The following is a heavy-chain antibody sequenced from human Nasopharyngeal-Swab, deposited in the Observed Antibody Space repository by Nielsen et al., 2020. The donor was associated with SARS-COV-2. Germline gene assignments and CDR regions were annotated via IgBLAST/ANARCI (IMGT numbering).Heavy chain of an antibody. CDR2: ISGSGGST. CDR1: GFTFSSYA. CDR3: AKDLGVESPLWFDY. V-gene: IGHV3-23*01. Sequence: GGSLRLSCTSSGFTFSSYAMSWVRQAPGKVLEWVSEISGSGGSTYYAESVKGRFTISRDNSKNTLYLQMSSLRAEDTAIYYCAKDLGVESPLWFDYWGQGTLLTVSS. J-gene: IGHJ4*02. D-gene: IGHD4-23*01.